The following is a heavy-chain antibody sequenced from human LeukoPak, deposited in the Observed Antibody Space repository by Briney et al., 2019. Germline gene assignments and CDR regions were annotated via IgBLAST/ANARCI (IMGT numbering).Heavy chain of an antibody. CDR3: ARGGSYYGSGKDWFDP. J-gene: IGHJ5*02. D-gene: IGHD3-10*01. V-gene: IGHV1-69*04. Sequence: SVKVSCKASGGTFSSYAISWVRQAPGQGLEWMGRIIAILGIANYAQKFQGRVTITADKSTSTAYMELSSLRSEDTAVYYCARGGSYYGSGKDWFDPWGQGTLVTVSS. CDR1: GGTFSSYA. CDR2: IIAILGIA.